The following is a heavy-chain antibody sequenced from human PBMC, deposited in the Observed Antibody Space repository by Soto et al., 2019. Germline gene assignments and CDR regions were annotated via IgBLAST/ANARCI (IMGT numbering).Heavy chain of an antibody. D-gene: IGHD1-26*01. V-gene: IGHV3-23*01. Sequence: EVQLLESGGGLVQPGGSLRLSCAASGFTFSSYAMRWVRQAPGTGLEWVSAISGSGGSTYYADSVKGRFTISRDNSKYALYLQMSSLRADDTAVDYCARRGSGSYYDYWGQGALVTVAS. J-gene: IGHJ4*02. CDR1: GFTFSSYA. CDR2: ISGSGGST. CDR3: ARRGSGSYYDY.